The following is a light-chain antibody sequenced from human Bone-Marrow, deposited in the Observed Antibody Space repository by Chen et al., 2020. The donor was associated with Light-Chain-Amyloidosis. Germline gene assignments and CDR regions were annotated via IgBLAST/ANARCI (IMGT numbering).Light chain of an antibody. V-gene: IGKV3-20*01. CDR2: AVS. J-gene: IGKJ4*01. CDR3: QHYGYSIT. CDR1: QSVSSSSY. Sequence: EIVFTQSPGTLSLSPGERATLSCRVSQSVSSSSYLAWYQQIPGQAPRLLIYAVSSRATGIPDRFSGSGSGTDFTLTISRLEPEDFAVYYCQHYGYSITFGGGTRVEIK.